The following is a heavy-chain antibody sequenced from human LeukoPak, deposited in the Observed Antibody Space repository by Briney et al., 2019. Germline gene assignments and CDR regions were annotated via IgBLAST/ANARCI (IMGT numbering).Heavy chain of an antibody. CDR2: ISYDGSNK. CDR1: GFTVSSYG. CDR3: ANTPGIAAAGY. D-gene: IGHD6-13*01. Sequence: GGSLRLSCAASGFTVSSYGMHWVRQAPGKGLEWVAVISYDGSNKYYADSVKGRFTISRDNSKNTLYLQMNSLRAEDTAVYYCANTPGIAAAGYWGQGTMVTVSS. V-gene: IGHV3-30*18. J-gene: IGHJ3*01.